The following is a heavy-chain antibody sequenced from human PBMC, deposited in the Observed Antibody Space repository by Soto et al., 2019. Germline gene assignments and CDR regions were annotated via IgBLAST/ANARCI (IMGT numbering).Heavy chain of an antibody. CDR2: ISGSGGRT. CDR3: AEEGRKVGDVDNGFDP. D-gene: IGHD1-26*01. CDR1: GFTFSSYA. J-gene: IGHJ5*02. Sequence: EVQLLESGGGLVQPGGSLRLSCAASGFTFSSYAMRWVRQAPGKGLEWVSAISGSGGRTYYADSVKGRFTISRDNSKKTRYLQMNSLGAEDTGVYYCAEEGRKVGDVDNGFDPWGQGTLVTVSS. V-gene: IGHV3-23*01.